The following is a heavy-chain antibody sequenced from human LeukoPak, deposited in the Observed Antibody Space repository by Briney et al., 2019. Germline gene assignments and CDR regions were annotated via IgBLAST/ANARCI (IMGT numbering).Heavy chain of an antibody. J-gene: IGHJ6*02. CDR3: AKGLRSYYSGMDV. Sequence: PGGSLRLSCAASGFTFSDYYMSWIRQAPGKGLEWVSGISGSGDNTYYADSVKGRFTISRDNSKNTLYVQVNSLGTEDTAAYYCAKGLRSYYSGMDVWGQGTTVTVSS. V-gene: IGHV3-23*01. CDR1: GFTFSDYY. CDR2: ISGSGDNT.